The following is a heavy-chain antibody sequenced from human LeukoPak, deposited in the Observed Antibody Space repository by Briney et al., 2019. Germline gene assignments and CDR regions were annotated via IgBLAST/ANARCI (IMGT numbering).Heavy chain of an antibody. CDR1: GFTLSSYA. V-gene: IGHV3-23*01. J-gene: IGHJ4*02. D-gene: IGHD3-3*01. CDR3: VGTNYDFWSGYYLPRFDY. CDR2: FSGSGGST. Sequence: GGSLRLSCAASGFTLSSYAMSGVRQAPGKGLEWVSAFSGSGGSTYYADSVKGRFTISRANSKTTLYLQMNSLRAEDTAVYYCVGTNYDFWSGYYLPRFDYWGQGTLVTVSS.